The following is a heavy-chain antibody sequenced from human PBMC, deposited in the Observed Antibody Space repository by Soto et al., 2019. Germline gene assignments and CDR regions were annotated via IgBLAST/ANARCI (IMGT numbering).Heavy chain of an antibody. CDR1: GGTLNTYA. CDR2: TTPILGTT. J-gene: IGHJ4*02. D-gene: IGHD3-22*01. V-gene: IGHV1-69*01. Sequence: QVQLVQSGAEVKKSGSSVKVSCKASGGTLNTYAINWVRQAPGQGFEWMGGTTPILGTTDYAQKFQGRLTISADEARNTLYMELRSLTADDTAVYYCTRSESSDTGDHWGQGPLVVVSS. CDR3: TRSESSDTGDH.